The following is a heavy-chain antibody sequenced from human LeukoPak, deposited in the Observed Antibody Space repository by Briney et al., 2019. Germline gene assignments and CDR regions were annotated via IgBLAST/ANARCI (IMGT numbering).Heavy chain of an antibody. CDR1: GFTFTSYT. V-gene: IGHV3-23*01. CDR3: AKTYTNSWYSFDC. J-gene: IGHJ4*02. D-gene: IGHD6-13*01. Sequence: GGSLRLSCAASGFTFTSYTLAWVRQAPGKGLEWVSAISASGDTTYYADSLKGRFTISRDNANNMVCLQMDSLRAEDTALYYCAKTYTNSWYSFDCWGQGTLVTVSS. CDR2: ISASGDTT.